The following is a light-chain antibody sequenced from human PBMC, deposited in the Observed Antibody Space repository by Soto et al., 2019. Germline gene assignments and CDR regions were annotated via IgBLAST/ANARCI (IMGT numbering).Light chain of an antibody. J-gene: IGLJ1*01. CDR1: SSDVGGYNY. CDR2: KVT. V-gene: IGLV2-14*01. Sequence: QSALTQPASVSGSPGQSITISCTGTSSDVGGYNYVSWYQQHPGKAPKLMIYKVTDRPSGVPHRFSGSKSGNTASLTISGLQAEDEADYYCSSYTSSTTLPYVFGTGTKVTVL. CDR3: SSYTSSTTLPYV.